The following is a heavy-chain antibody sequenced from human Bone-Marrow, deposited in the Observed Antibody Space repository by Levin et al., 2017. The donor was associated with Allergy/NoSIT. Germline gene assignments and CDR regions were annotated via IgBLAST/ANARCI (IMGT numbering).Heavy chain of an antibody. CDR3: ARGANNDFTSNYYYYMDV. CDR2: IIPIFGTA. D-gene: IGHD1-1*01. Sequence: SVKVSCKASGGTFSRYSISWVRQAPGQGLEWMGGIIPIFGTAVYPQNFEGRVTITADESTSTAYMELSSLRSDDSAMYYCARGANNDFTSNYYYYMDVWGKGTTVTVSS. CDR1: GGTFSRYS. J-gene: IGHJ6*03. V-gene: IGHV1-69*13.